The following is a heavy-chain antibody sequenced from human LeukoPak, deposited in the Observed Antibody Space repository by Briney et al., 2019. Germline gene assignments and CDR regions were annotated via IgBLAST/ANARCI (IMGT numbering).Heavy chain of an antibody. CDR2: IYYSGST. CDR3: ARSPGLYNYMDD. Sequence: PSETLSLTCTVSGGSISSYCWSWIRQPPGKGLEWIGYIYYSGSTNYNPSLKSRVTISVDTSKNQFSLKMSSVTAADTAVYYCARSPGLYNYMDDWGKGTTVTVSS. V-gene: IGHV4-59*01. J-gene: IGHJ6*03. CDR1: GGSISSYC.